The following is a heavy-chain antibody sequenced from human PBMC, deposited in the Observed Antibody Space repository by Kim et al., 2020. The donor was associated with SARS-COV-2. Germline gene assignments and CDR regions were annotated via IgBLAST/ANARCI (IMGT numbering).Heavy chain of an antibody. CDR1: GGSISSYY. D-gene: IGHD3-22*01. V-gene: IGHV4-59*01. Sequence: SETLSLTCTVSGGSISSYYWSWIRQPPGKGLEWIGYIYYSGSTNYNPSLKSRVTISVDTSKNQFSLKLSSVTAADTAVYYCARARYYYDSSGYYPTFDYWGQGTLVTVSS. CDR3: ARARYYYDSSGYYPTFDY. CDR2: IYYSGST. J-gene: IGHJ4*02.